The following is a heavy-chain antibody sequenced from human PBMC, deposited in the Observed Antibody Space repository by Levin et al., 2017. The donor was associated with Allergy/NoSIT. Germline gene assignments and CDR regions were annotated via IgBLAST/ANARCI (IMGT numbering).Heavy chain of an antibody. J-gene: IGHJ4*02. CDR1: GGSIVSSTYY. Sequence: PSETLSLTCSVSGGSIVSSTYYWGWIRQPPGKGLEWIGSIYYTGRTSYNPSHKSRVTMSVDTSKNQFSLRLISVTAADTAVFYCARVGDYNGIRDFWGQGTPVIVSS. D-gene: IGHD1-26*01. V-gene: IGHV4-39*01. CDR3: ARVGDYNGIRDF. CDR2: IYYTGRT.